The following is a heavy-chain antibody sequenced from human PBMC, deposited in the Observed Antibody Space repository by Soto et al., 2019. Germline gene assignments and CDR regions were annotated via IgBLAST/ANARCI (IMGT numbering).Heavy chain of an antibody. J-gene: IGHJ6*02. D-gene: IGHD3-3*01. CDR2: IYYSGST. CDR3: ARDRADFWSGYYYGMDV. Sequence: QVQLQESGPGLVKPSETLSLTCTVSGGSISSYYWSWIRQPPGKGLEWIGYIYYSGSTNYNPSLKRRVTISVDTSKNQFSLKLSSVTAADTAVYYCARDRADFWSGYYYGMDVWGQGTTVTVSS. CDR1: GGSISSYY. V-gene: IGHV4-59*01.